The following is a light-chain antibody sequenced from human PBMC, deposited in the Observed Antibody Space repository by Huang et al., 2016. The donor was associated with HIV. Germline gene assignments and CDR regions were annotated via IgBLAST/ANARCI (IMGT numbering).Light chain of an antibody. CDR1: QNVSTN. CDR3: QHYDNWAPAT. J-gene: IGKJ1*01. CDR2: GAS. V-gene: IGKV3-15*01. Sequence: EIVMTQSPVTLSVSPGESATLSCRARQNVSTNLAWYQHKPGRAPRLLIYGASTRATGVPARFSASGSGTEFTLTVGGLRADDFAVYYCQHYDNWAPATFGQGTKLEFK.